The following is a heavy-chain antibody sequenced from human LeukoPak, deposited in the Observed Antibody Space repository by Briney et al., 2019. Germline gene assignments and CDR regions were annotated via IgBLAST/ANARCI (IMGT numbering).Heavy chain of an antibody. V-gene: IGHV3-23*01. D-gene: IGHD3-16*01. CDR2: ISGSGGST. CDR3: AKGRDGLASGFQH. Sequence: GGSLRLSCAASGFTFSSYAMSSVRQAPGKGLEWVSAISGSGGSTYYADSVKGRFTISGDNSKNTLYLQMNSLRAEDTAVYYCAKGRDGLASGFQHWGQGTLVTVSS. J-gene: IGHJ1*01. CDR1: GFTFSSYA.